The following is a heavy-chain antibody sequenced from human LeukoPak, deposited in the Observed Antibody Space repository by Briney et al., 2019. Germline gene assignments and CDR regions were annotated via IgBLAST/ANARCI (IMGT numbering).Heavy chain of an antibody. J-gene: IGHJ5*02. CDR1: GYTFTGYY. CDR3: ARDPNLRYDWFDP. Sequence: ASVKVSCKSSGYTFTGYYMHWVRQAPGQGLEWMGWINPNSGGTNYAQKFQGRVTMTRDTSISTAYMELSRLRSDDTAVYYCARDPNLRYDWFDPWGQGTLVTVSS. V-gene: IGHV1-2*02. CDR2: INPNSGGT. D-gene: IGHD4-17*01.